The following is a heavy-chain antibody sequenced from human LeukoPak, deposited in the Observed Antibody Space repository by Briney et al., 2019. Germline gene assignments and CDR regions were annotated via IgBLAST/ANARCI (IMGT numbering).Heavy chain of an antibody. CDR1: GFTFSNYA. V-gene: IGHV3-23*01. CDR2: ISGRGGST. Sequence: PGGSLRLSCAASGFTFSNYAMSWVRQAPGKGLEWLSTISGRGGSTYYADSVKGRFTISRDNSKNTVYLQMKSLRVEATAVYYCAKGLSAAGDCYFDYWGQGALVTVSS. D-gene: IGHD2-21*01. CDR3: AKGLSAAGDCYFDY. J-gene: IGHJ4*02.